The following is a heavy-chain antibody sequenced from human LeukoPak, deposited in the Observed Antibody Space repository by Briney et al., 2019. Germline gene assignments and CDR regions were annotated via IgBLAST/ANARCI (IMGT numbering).Heavy chain of an antibody. V-gene: IGHV4-59*01. CDR2: IYYSGST. J-gene: IGHJ3*02. CDR1: GDSINNYY. Sequence: KPSETLSLTCTVSGDSINNYYWSWIRQPPRKGLEWIGYIYYSGSTNYNPSLKSRVTISVDTSKNQFSLKLNSVTAADTAVYYCARYRNEALFAFDIWGQGTMVTVSS. CDR3: ARYRNEALFAFDI. D-gene: IGHD1-14*01.